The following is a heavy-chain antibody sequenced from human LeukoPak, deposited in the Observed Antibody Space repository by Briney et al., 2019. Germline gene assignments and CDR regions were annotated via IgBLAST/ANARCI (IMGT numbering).Heavy chain of an antibody. Sequence: GGSLRLSCAASGFTFSSYAMSWVRQAPGKGLEWVSAISASGGSTFYADSVKGRFTISRDNSKNTLYLQMNSLRAEDTALYYCARDLYYYVAMDVWGQGTTVTVSS. CDR2: ISASGGST. CDR1: GFTFSSYA. D-gene: IGHD3-10*02. V-gene: IGHV3-23*01. CDR3: ARDLYYYVAMDV. J-gene: IGHJ6*02.